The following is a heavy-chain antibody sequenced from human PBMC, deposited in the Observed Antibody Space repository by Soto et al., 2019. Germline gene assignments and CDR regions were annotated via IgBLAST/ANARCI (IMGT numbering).Heavy chain of an antibody. D-gene: IGHD6-13*01. J-gene: IGHJ6*03. V-gene: IGHV1-69*02. CDR3: ARNRRVWDGYYYRDV. CDR2: IIPVLGIA. Sequence: QVQLVQSGAEVKKPGSSVKVSCKASGGTFSSYTISWVRQAPGQGLEWMGRIIPVLGIANYAEKFQGRVTITAGKSTSTAYKERSSQRSEDTAVEYGARNRRVWDGYYYRDVWGKGTTVTVSS. CDR1: GGTFSSYT.